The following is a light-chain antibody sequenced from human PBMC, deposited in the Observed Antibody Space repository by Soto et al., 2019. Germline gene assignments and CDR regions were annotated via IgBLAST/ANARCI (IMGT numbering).Light chain of an antibody. Sequence: DIVLTQSPDSLAVSLGERATINCKSSQSVLYSSNNKNYLGWYQQKPGQTPKLLLYWASTRDSGVPDRFSGSASGTDFTLTISSLQAEDVAVYYCQQYYSPPYTFGQGTRLEIK. CDR3: QQYYSPPYT. V-gene: IGKV4-1*01. CDR2: WAS. J-gene: IGKJ2*01. CDR1: QSVLYSSNNKNY.